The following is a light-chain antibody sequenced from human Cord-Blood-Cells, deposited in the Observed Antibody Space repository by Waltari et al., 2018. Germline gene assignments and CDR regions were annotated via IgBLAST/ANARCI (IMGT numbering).Light chain of an antibody. CDR3: QQFNSYPQT. Sequence: AIQLTQSPSSLSASVGDRVTITCRASKGISSALAWYQQKPGKAPNLLIYDSSSLESGVPSRFSGSGSGTDFTLTISSLQPEDFATYYCQQFNSYPQTFGQGTKVEIK. CDR1: KGISSA. CDR2: DSS. J-gene: IGKJ1*01. V-gene: IGKV1-13*02.